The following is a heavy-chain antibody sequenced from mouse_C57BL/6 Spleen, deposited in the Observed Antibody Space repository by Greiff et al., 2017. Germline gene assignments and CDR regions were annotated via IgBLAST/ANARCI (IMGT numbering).Heavy chain of an antibody. CDR3: ARGNTTVDY. CDR1: GYTFTSYW. CDR2: IYPSDSET. D-gene: IGHD1-1*01. Sequence: QVQLQQPGAELVRPGSSVKLSCKASGYTFTSYWMDWVKQRPGQGLEWIGNIYPSDSETHYNQKFKDKATLTVDKASSTAYMQLSSLTSEDSAVYYCARGNTTVDYWGQGTTLTVSS. J-gene: IGHJ2*01. V-gene: IGHV1-61*01.